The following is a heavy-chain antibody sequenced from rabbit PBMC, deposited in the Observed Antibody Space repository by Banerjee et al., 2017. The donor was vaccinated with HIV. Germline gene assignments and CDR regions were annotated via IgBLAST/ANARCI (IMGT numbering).Heavy chain of an antibody. CDR1: GLDFSSSYW. D-gene: IGHD1-1*01. Sequence: QEQLEESGGDLVKPAGSLTLTCTASGLDFSSSYWMCWVRQAPGKGLEWIACINTSSGNTVYASWAKGRFTISRTSSTTVTLQMTSLTAADTATYFCARDLAAVIGWNFGLWGQGTLVTVS. J-gene: IGHJ4*01. V-gene: IGHV1S45*01. CDR3: ARDLAAVIGWNFGL. CDR2: INTSSGNT.